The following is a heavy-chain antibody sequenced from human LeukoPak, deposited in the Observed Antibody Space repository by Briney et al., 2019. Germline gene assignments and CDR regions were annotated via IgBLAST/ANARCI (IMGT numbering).Heavy chain of an antibody. D-gene: IGHD6-19*01. CDR1: GGSFSGYY. V-gene: IGHV4-34*01. J-gene: IGHJ4*02. CDR3: ARGRIFSVGGWFNRGDYFDY. Sequence: PSETLSHTYAVYGGSFSGYYWSWIRQPPGKGLEWIGEINHSGSTNYNPSLKSRVTISVDTSKNQFSLKLSSVTAADTAVYYCARGRIFSVGGWFNRGDYFDYWGQGTLVTVSS. CDR2: INHSGST.